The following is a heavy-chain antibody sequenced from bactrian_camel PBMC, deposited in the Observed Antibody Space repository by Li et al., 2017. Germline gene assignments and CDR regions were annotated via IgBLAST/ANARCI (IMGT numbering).Heavy chain of an antibody. J-gene: IGHJ4*01. CDR1: ADALMY. CDR2: ITTGGSST. V-gene: IGHV3S53*01. CDR3: AAGLEGGDLCGPMY. D-gene: IGHD8*01. Sequence: HVQLVESGGGSAQVGGSLRLSRSASADALMYMAWFRQAPGQKREAVAAITTGGSSTMYHDSVKGRFTISHDSSKNTLHLQMNHLKPEDTGMYYCAAGLEGGDLCGPMYWGQGTQVTVS.